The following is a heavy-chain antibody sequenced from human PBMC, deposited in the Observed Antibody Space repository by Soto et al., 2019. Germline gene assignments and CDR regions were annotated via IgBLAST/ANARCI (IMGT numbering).Heavy chain of an antibody. CDR1: GASISSTNS. D-gene: IGHD3-10*01. Sequence: SETLSLTCAVSGASISSTNSWSWVRQPPGKSLEWLGEIYHSGSTNYNPSLKSRVTMSVDKSKNQFSLNLTSVTAADTAVYYCARDFLPTGGVRRSDYWGQGTLVTVS. V-gene: IGHV4-4*02. CDR3: ARDFLPTGGVRRSDY. J-gene: IGHJ4*02. CDR2: IYHSGST.